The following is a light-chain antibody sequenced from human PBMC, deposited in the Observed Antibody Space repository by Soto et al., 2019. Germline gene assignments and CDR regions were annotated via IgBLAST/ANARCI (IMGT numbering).Light chain of an antibody. CDR2: EAS. Sequence: EIVLTQSPATLSLSPGERATLSCRASQSVSSDLAWYRQIPGQAPRLLIYEASNRATGIPDRFSGGGYGTDFTLTISSLEPEDFAVYYCQQRSNLPPTFGQGTRLEIK. CDR1: QSVSSD. V-gene: IGKV3-11*01. J-gene: IGKJ5*01. CDR3: QQRSNLPPT.